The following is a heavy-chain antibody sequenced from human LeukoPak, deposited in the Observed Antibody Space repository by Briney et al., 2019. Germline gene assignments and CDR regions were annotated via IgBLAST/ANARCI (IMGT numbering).Heavy chain of an antibody. V-gene: IGHV4-39*01. J-gene: IGHJ6*03. Sequence: SETLSLTCTVSGGSISSSSYYWGWIRQPPGKGLEWIGSIYYSGSTYYNPSLKSRVTISVDTSKNQFSLKLSSVTAADTAVYYCARHARPHTMVRGVNYYYYYYMDVWGKGTTVTVSS. CDR1: GGSISSSSYY. CDR2: IYYSGST. D-gene: IGHD3-10*01. CDR3: ARHARPHTMVRGVNYYYYYYMDV.